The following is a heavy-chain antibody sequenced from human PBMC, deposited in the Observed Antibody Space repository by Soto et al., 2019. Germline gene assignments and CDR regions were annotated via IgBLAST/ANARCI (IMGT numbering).Heavy chain of an antibody. CDR2: INWNSGSI. CDR3: VKDESINWYSGHFRH. CDR1: GFTFDDYA. Sequence: GGSLRLSCAASGFTFDDYAMHWVRQVPGKGLEWVSGINWNSGSIGYGDSVKGRFAISRDDAKNSLHLQMNSLSAEDTAFYYCVKDESINWYSGHFRHWGQGTLVTVPQ. J-gene: IGHJ1*01. V-gene: IGHV3-9*01. D-gene: IGHD6-13*01.